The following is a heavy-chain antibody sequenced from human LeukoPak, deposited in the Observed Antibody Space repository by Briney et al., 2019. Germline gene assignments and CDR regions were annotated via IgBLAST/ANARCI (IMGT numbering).Heavy chain of an antibody. CDR1: GFTFGNYD. CDR2: IRTAAGDT. D-gene: IGHD3-10*01. CDR3: ARGSRGDFYYYMDV. Sequence: QPGGSLRLSCVASGFTFGNYDLHWVRQSTGKGLEWVSAIRTAAGDTHYSDSVKGRFTISRENAKNSVYLQMDSLRAGDTAVYFCARGSRGDFYYYMDVWGKGTTVTVSS. V-gene: IGHV3-13*01. J-gene: IGHJ6*03.